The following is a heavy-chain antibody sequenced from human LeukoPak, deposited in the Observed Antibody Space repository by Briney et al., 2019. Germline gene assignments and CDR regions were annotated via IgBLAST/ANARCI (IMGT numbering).Heavy chain of an antibody. CDR3: ARGQKRGYSYGPPFGY. V-gene: IGHV4-4*02. D-gene: IGHD5-18*01. CDR2: VSHSGST. CDR1: GAPISSSNW. Sequence: PSETLSLTCAVSGAPISSSNWWSWVRQPPGKGLEWIGEVSHSGSTNYNPSLKSRLTISVDRSNNQFSLKLGSVTAADTAVYYCARGQKRGYSYGPPFGYWGQGTLVTVSS. J-gene: IGHJ4*02.